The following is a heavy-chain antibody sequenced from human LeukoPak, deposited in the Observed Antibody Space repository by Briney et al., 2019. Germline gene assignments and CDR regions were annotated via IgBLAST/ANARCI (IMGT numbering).Heavy chain of an antibody. J-gene: IGHJ4*02. CDR3: AGGLDGGSYSIRFDY. Sequence: ASVKVSCKASGYTFTSYGISWVRQAPGQGLEWMGWISAYNGNTNYAQKLQGRVTMTTDTSTSTAYMELRSLRSDDTAVYYCAGGLDGGSYSIRFDYWGQGTLVTVSS. CDR1: GYTFTSYG. V-gene: IGHV1-18*01. CDR2: ISAYNGNT. D-gene: IGHD1-26*01.